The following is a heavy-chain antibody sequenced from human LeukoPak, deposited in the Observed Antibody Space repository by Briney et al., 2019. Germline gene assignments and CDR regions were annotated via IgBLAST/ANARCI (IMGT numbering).Heavy chain of an antibody. J-gene: IGHJ3*02. CDR3: ASGGGATRSGYAFDM. CDR2: IKQDGREK. Sequence: TGGSLRLSCAASGITFRNYWMSWVRQAPGKGLEWVANIKQDGREKYYMDSVKGRFTISRDNAKNSLYLQMNSLRAEDTAVYYCASGGGATRSGYAFDMWGQGTMVTVSS. V-gene: IGHV3-7*01. CDR1: GITFRNYW. D-gene: IGHD1-26*01.